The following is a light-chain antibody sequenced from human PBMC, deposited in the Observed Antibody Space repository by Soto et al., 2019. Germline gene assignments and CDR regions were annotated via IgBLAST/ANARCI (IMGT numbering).Light chain of an antibody. Sequence: QSALTQPASVSGSPGQSITISCTGTSSDVGDYHYVSWYQQHPGKDPKLMLYDVSNRPSGISNRFSGSKSGNTASLTISGLQAEDEADYYCSSYTSSSTLFGTGTKLTVL. V-gene: IGLV2-14*01. CDR3: SSYTSSSTL. CDR2: DVS. J-gene: IGLJ1*01. CDR1: SSDVGDYHY.